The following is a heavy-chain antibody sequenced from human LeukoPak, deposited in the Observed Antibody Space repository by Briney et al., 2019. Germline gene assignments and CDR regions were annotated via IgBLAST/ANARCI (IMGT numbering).Heavy chain of an antibody. J-gene: IGHJ4*02. CDR2: ISSTSSTI. D-gene: IGHD3-22*01. CDR3: ARERDFDSSGYYDLFDY. Sequence: GGSLRLSCEASGFNLRRYAMHWVRQAPGKGLEWLSYISSTSSTIYNADSVKGRFTISRDNAKNSLYLQMNSLRAEDTAVYYCARERDFDSSGYYDLFDYWGQGTLVTVSS. V-gene: IGHV3-48*04. CDR1: GFNLRRYA.